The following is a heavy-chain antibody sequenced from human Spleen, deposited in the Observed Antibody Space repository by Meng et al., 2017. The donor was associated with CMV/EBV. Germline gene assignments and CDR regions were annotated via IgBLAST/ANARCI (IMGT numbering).Heavy chain of an antibody. J-gene: IGHJ3*02. Sequence: SETLSLTCTVSGGSVSSSSYYWSWLRQPPGKGLEWIGYISYIGSTNYNPSLKSRVTISVDTSKNQFSLKLSSVTAADTAIFYCARDILERNAFDMWGQGTMVIVSS. CDR1: GGSVSSSSYY. V-gene: IGHV4-61*01. CDR3: ARDILERNAFDM. CDR2: ISYIGST. D-gene: IGHD1-1*01.